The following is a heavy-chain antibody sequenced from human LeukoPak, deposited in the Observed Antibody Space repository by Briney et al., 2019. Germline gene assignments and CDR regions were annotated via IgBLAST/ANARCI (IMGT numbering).Heavy chain of an antibody. CDR2: MNPNSGNT. CDR1: GNTFTSYD. J-gene: IGHJ4*02. D-gene: IGHD3-22*01. Sequence: ASVKVSCKASGNTFTSYDINWVRQATGQGLEWMGWMNPNSGNTGYAQKFQGRVTVTRNTSISTAYMELSSLRSEDTAVYYCARGSINYYDSSGIDYWGQGTLVTVSS. V-gene: IGHV1-8*03. CDR3: ARGSINYYDSSGIDY.